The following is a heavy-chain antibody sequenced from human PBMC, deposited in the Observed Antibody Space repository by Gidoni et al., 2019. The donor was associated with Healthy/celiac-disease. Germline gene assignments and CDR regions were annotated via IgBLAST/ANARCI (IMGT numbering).Heavy chain of an antibody. CDR1: GSPFSSYG. Sequence: QVQLVESGGGVVQPGRSLRLSCAASGSPFSSYGMHWVRQAPGKGLEWVAVISYDGSNKYYADSVKGRFTISRDNSKNTLYLQMNSLRAEDTAVYYCAKDRVPAAYYYMDVWGKGTTVTVSS. J-gene: IGHJ6*03. V-gene: IGHV3-30*18. CDR3: AKDRVPAAYYYMDV. D-gene: IGHD2-2*01. CDR2: ISYDGSNK.